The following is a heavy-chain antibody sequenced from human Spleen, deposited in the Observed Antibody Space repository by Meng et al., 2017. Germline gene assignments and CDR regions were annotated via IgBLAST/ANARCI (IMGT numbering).Heavy chain of an antibody. CDR2: IYPGDSDT. CDR1: GYSFTSYW. V-gene: IGHV5-51*01. CDR3: ARGFVGSGSSTPNDY. Sequence: KVSCKGSGYSFTSYWIGWVRQMPGKGLEWMGIIYPGDSDTRYSPSFQGQVTISADKSISTAYLQWSSLKASDTAMYYCARGFVGSGSSTPNDYWGQGTLVTVSS. D-gene: IGHD1-26*01. J-gene: IGHJ4*02.